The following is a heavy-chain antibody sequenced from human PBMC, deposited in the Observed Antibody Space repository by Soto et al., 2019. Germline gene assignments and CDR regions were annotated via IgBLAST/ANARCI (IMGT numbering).Heavy chain of an antibody. Sequence: GGSLRLSCAASGFTFSDYYMAWIRQAPGKGLEWVSYISSGGSSIYYADSVKGRFTISRDNAKNSLYLQMNSLRAEDTAMYYCASLAIGTIIRGAPDFWGQGTLVTVSS. CDR1: GFTFSDYY. J-gene: IGHJ4*02. CDR3: ASLAIGTIIRGAPDF. CDR2: ISSGGSSI. V-gene: IGHV3-11*01. D-gene: IGHD3-10*01.